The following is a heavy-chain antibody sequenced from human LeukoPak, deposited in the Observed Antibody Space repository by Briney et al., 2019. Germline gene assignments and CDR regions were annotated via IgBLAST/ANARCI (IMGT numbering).Heavy chain of an antibody. D-gene: IGHD3-22*01. J-gene: IGHJ3*02. CDR3: AKMSNYYNSLGYYAFDI. CDR1: GFIVSRKY. Sequence: GGSLRLSCAASGFIVSRKYMSWVRQAPGKGLEWVSVIYSGGSADYADSVKGRFTISRDNSKNKLHLQMKSLRAEDTAVYYCAKMSNYYNSLGYYAFDIWGQGTMVTVSS. CDR2: IYSGGSA. V-gene: IGHV3-66*01.